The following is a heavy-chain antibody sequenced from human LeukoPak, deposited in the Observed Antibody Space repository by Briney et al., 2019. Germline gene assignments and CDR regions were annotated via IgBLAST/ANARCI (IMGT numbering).Heavy chain of an antibody. CDR3: ARKPGSGSYYLDV. CDR2: IYYTGNT. CDR1: GGSISSSSYY. V-gene: IGHV4-39*01. J-gene: IGHJ6*04. D-gene: IGHD3-10*01. Sequence: SETLSLTCTVSGGSISSSSYYWGWIRQPPGKGLEWIGSIYYTGNTYYNPSLKSRVTIPVDTSKNQFSLKLSSVTAADTAVYFCARKPGSGSYYLDVWGKGTTVIVSS.